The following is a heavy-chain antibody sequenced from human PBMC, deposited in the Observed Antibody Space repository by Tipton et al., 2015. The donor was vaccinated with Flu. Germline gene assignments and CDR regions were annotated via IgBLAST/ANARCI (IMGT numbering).Heavy chain of an antibody. Sequence: SLRLSCAASGFTFSSYEMNWVRQAPGRGLEWVSYISSSGSTIYYADSVKGRFTISRDNAKNSLYLQMNSLRAEDTAVYYCARDLPLGGVTGRDYWGQGTLVTVSS. CDR1: GFTFSSYE. V-gene: IGHV3-48*03. J-gene: IGHJ4*02. CDR2: ISSSGSTI. D-gene: IGHD2-21*02. CDR3: ARDLPLGGVTGRDY.